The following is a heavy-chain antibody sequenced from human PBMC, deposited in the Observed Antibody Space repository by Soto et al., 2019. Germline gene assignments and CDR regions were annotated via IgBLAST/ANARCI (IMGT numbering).Heavy chain of an antibody. V-gene: IGHV5-51*01. D-gene: IGHD3-9*01. CDR1: GFTFTNYW. CDR2: IYPADSQT. Sequence: PGESLKISCEVSGFTFTNYWIAWVRQMPGKGLEWMGGIYPADSQTRYSPTFQGQVAISADKSVNTAYLQWRSLKASDTAIDFCVRQATGYKSKWFDPWGQGTLVTVAS. J-gene: IGHJ5*02. CDR3: VRQATGYKSKWFDP.